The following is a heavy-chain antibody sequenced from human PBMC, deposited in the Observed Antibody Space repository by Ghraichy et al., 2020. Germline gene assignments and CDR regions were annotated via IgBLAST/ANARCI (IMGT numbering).Heavy chain of an antibody. CDR3: ARVGGYDILTGRRPDY. CDR2: ISSSSSTI. CDR1: GFTFSSYS. Sequence: GGSLRLSCAASGFTFSSYSMNWVRQAPGKGLEWVSYISSSSSTIYYADSVKGRFTISRDNAKNSLYLQMNSLRDEDTAVYYCARVGGYDILTGRRPDYWGQGTLVTVSS. J-gene: IGHJ4*02. D-gene: IGHD3-9*01. V-gene: IGHV3-48*02.